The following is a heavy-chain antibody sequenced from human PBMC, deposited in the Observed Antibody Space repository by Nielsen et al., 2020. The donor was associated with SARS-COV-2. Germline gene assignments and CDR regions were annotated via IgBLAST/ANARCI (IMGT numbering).Heavy chain of an antibody. Sequence: GSLRLSCAVSGGSISSRNWWSWVRQPPGKGLEWIGETFYGGGINYNPSLKSRVTISVDASKNQFSLKVTSVTAADTAIYYCATVVISPAGTSMFFDSWGQGTLVTVSS. V-gene: IGHV4-4*02. CDR3: ATVVISPAGTSMFFDS. CDR1: GGSISSRNW. D-gene: IGHD6-13*01. CDR2: TFYGGGI. J-gene: IGHJ4*02.